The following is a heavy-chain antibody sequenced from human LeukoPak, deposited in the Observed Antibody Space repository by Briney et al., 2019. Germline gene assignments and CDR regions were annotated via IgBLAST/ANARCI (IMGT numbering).Heavy chain of an antibody. CDR3: ARDMGPIRRGITIFGVVTDYYYYGMDV. V-gene: IGHV1-69*13. CDR2: IIPIFGTA. J-gene: IGHJ6*02. CDR1: GGTFSSYA. Sequence: SVKVSCKASGGTFSSYAISWVRQAPGQGLEWMGGIIPIFGTANYAQKFQGRVTITADESTSTAYMELSSLRSEDTAVYYCARDMGPIRRGITIFGVVTDYYYYGMDVWGQGTTVTVSS. D-gene: IGHD3-3*01.